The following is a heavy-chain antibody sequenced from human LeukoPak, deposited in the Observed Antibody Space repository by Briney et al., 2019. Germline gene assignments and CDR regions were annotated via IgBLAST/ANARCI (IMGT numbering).Heavy chain of an antibody. CDR2: ISGNGAQT. J-gene: IGHJ4*02. CDR3: AKDLGYSYGWVDY. CDR1: GFSFHTHA. Sequence: GGSLRLSCTASGFSFHTHAMSWVRQAPGNGLEWVSTISGNGAQTFSAGSVKGRFTISRDNSRTTLYLQMNNLRAEDTALYYCAKDLGYSYGWVDYWGQGILVTVSS. D-gene: IGHD5-18*01. V-gene: IGHV3-23*01.